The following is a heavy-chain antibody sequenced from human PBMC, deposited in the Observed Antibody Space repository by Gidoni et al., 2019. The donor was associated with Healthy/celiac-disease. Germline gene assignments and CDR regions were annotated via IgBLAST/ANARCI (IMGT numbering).Heavy chain of an antibody. CDR1: GFTFSNAW. CDR3: TTWLLTGTSRIRGY. Sequence: EVQLVESGGGLVKPGGSLRLSCAASGFTFSNAWMSWVRQAPGKGLEWVGRIKSKTDGGTTDYAAPVKGRFTISRDDSKNTLYLQMNSLKTEDTAVYYCTTWLLTGTSRIRGYWGQGTLVTVSS. CDR2: IKSKTDGGTT. J-gene: IGHJ4*02. V-gene: IGHV3-15*01. D-gene: IGHD1-7*01.